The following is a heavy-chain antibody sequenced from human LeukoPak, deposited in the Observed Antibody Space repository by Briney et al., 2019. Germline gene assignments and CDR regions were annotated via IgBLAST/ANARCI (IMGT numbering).Heavy chain of an antibody. CDR1: GLSFRSYS. V-gene: IGHV3-7*03. CDR2: IKRDGTEK. J-gene: IGHJ3*02. D-gene: IGHD3-22*01. CDR3: ARQSPFPRSITMIVVVVAFDI. Sequence: GGSLRLSCAASGLSFRSYSMSWVRQAPGKGLEWVANIKRDGTEKYYVGSVEGRFTISRDNAKNSLYLRMNSLRAEDTALYYCARQSPFPRSITMIVVVVAFDIWGQGTMVTVSS.